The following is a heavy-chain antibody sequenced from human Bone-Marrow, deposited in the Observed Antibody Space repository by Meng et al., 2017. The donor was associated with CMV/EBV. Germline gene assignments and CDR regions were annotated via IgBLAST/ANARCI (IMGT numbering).Heavy chain of an antibody. Sequence: SETLSLTCRVSGGSMSSYYWTWIRHPPGEGLEWIGWIHYSGTTSFNPSLKSRVAISIDTSKNQFFLNLKSVTAADTAVYYCARGFPGGGHAVFSDYWGQGMLVTVSS. CDR1: GGSMSSYY. D-gene: IGHD3-16*01. V-gene: IGHV4-59*01. CDR3: ARGFPGGGHAVFSDY. J-gene: IGHJ4*02. CDR2: IHYSGTT.